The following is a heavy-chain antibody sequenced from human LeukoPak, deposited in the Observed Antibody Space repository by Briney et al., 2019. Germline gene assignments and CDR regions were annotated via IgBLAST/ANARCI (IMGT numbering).Heavy chain of an antibody. CDR2: MNPNSGNT. CDR1: GYTFTSYD. Sequence: GASVKVSCKASGYTFTSYDINWVRQATGQGLEWMGWMNPNSGNTGYAQNFQGRITITRNTSISTAYMELSSLRSEDTAVYYCARTQQLVLRSPLDPWGQGTLVTVSS. CDR3: ARTQQLVLRSPLDP. D-gene: IGHD6-13*01. V-gene: IGHV1-8*03. J-gene: IGHJ5*02.